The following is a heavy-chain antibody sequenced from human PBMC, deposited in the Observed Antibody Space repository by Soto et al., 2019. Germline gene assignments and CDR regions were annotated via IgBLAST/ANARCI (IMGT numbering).Heavy chain of an antibody. CDR1: GDTFKNCV. Sequence: QVQVVQSGVEVRRPGSSVKVSCKASGDTFKNCVISWVRQAPGQGLEWMGGIIPLFGTTDCAQRFQGRLTITTDESTTTAYLELSRLRAEDTATYHCAAELGFGKLSVVWGQGTTVIVSS. V-gene: IGHV1-69*01. D-gene: IGHD3-10*01. J-gene: IGHJ6*02. CDR2: IIPLFGTT. CDR3: AAELGFGKLSVV.